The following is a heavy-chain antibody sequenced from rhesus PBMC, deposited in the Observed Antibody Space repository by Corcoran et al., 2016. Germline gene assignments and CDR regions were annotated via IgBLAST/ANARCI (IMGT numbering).Heavy chain of an antibody. CDR3: ARETWSRSLDV. Sequence: QVPLQELGPGLVRPSETLSLPCAVSGASFSIHWWICVRQPPGKGLEWIGEIAGDKGNTKCNPSLKSRVTISKDTSKNQFSLKLSSVTAADTAVYYCARETWSRSLDVWGRGVLVTVSS. D-gene: IGHD2-15*01. CDR1: GASFSIHW. J-gene: IGHJ5-2*02. CDR2: IAGDKGNT. V-gene: IGHV4-80*01.